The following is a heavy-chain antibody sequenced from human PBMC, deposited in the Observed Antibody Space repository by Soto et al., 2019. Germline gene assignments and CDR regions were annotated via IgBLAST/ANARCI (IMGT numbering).Heavy chain of an antibody. CDR1: GYTFTSYG. CDR2: ISAYNGNT. D-gene: IGHD5-18*01. V-gene: IGHV1-18*01. Sequence: QVQLVQSGAEVKKPGASVKVSCKASGYTFTSYGISWVRQAPGQGLEWMGWISAYNGNTNYAQKLQGRVTMTTDTSTSTAYMERRRLRSDDPAVYYCARVKYSTPYYYYYGMDVWGQGTTVTVSS. J-gene: IGHJ6*02. CDR3: ARVKYSTPYYYYYGMDV.